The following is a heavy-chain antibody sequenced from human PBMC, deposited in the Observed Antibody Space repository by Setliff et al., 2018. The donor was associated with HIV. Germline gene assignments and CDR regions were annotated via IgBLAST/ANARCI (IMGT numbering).Heavy chain of an antibody. CDR3: VRAAAGLDI. Sequence: GGSLRLSCAASGFTFNRFNMNWVRQAPGKGLEWVGRTRNKANGYITEYGASVQGRFTISRDNSKDSLSLQMNNLKAEDTAVYYCVRAAAGLDIWSQGIRVTVSS. CDR2: TRNKANGYIT. CDR1: GFTFNRFN. V-gene: IGHV3-72*01. J-gene: IGHJ4*02.